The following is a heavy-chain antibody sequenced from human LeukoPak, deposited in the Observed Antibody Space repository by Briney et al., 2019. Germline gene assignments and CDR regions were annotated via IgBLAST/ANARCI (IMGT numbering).Heavy chain of an antibody. D-gene: IGHD4-17*01. J-gene: IGHJ2*01. CDR3: ATHAYGDYWYFHL. CDR1: GGSISSSRYY. V-gene: IGHV4-30-4*01. Sequence: SETLSLTCTVSGGSISSSRYYWHWIRQPPGKGLEWIGYIFYSGSTYYNPSLKSRVTISVDTSKNQFSLKLSSVTAADTAVYYCATHAYGDYWYFHLWGRGTLVAVSS. CDR2: IFYSGST.